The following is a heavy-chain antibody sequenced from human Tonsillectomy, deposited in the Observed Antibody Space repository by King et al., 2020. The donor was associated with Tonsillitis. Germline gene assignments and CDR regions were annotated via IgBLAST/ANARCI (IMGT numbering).Heavy chain of an antibody. Sequence: QLQESGPGLVKPSETLSLTCTVSGGSISSSSYYWGWIRQPPGKGLEWIGSIYYSGSTYYNPSLKSRVTISVDTSKNKFSLKLSSVTAADTAVYYCAREMVGQLALYFDYWGQGTLVTVSS. CDR1: GGSISSSSYY. V-gene: IGHV4-39*02. D-gene: IGHD6-6*01. J-gene: IGHJ4*02. CDR2: IYYSGST. CDR3: AREMVGQLALYFDY.